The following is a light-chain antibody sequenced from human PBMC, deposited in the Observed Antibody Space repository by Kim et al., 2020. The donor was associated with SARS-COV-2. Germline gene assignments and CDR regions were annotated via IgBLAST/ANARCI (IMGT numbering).Light chain of an antibody. CDR2: NDN. J-gene: IGLJ2*01. V-gene: IGLV1-44*01. CDR1: HSNIASLT. Sequence: ELTQPPSASETPGQTVTISCSGSHSNIASLTVSWYQQVPGTAPRLLIHNDNQRPSGVPDRFFGSKSGPSASLAIIGLQSEDEADYYCAVWDDSLNLVFGGGTQLTVL. CDR3: AVWDDSLNLV.